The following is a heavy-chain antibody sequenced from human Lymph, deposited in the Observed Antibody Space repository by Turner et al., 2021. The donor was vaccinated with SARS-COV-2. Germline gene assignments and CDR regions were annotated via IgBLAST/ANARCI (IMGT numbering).Heavy chain of an antibody. J-gene: IGHJ4*02. V-gene: IGHV3-7*01. D-gene: IGHD1-26*01. CDR3: ARMGSSSWYLDY. CDR2: IKQDGSEK. Sequence: EVQLVESGGGLVEPGGALRISRAASGFTFSYYWMSWVRQAPGKGLECVSNIKQDGSEKYYVDSVKGRFTISRDNAKNSLFLQMNSLRAEDTAVYYCARMGSSSWYLDYWGQGTLVTVSS. CDR1: GFTFSYYW.